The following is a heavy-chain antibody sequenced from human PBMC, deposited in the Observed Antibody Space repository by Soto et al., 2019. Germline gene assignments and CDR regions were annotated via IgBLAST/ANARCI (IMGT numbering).Heavy chain of an antibody. D-gene: IGHD5-18*01. Sequence: QAQLVESGGGVVQPGRSLRLSCAASGFAFSSYGMHWVRQAPGTGLEWVAVISYDGSLQHYADSVKGRFTISRDNSKNMVLLQMSSLRAEDTAVYYCVSDRGYGHASVPYSGGQGPLVSVSS. CDR2: ISYDGSLQ. CDR1: GFAFSSYG. J-gene: IGHJ5*01. V-gene: IGHV3-30*03. CDR3: VSDRGYGHASVPYS.